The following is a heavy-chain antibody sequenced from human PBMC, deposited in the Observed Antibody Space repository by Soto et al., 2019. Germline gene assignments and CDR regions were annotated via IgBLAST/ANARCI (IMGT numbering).Heavy chain of an antibody. CDR1: GFTFSSYA. CDR3: ARDRLGEESGSYYRH. CDR2: ISYDGSNK. J-gene: IGHJ4*02. D-gene: IGHD1-26*01. V-gene: IGHV3-30-3*01. Sequence: GGSLRLSCAASGFTFSSYAMHWVRQAPGKGLEWVAVISYDGSNKYYADSVKGRFTISRDNSKNTLYLQMNSLRAEDTAVYYCARDRLGEESGSYYRHWGQGTLVTVSS.